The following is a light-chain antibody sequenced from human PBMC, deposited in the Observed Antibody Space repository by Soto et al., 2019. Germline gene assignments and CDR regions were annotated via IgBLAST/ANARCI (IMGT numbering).Light chain of an antibody. V-gene: IGLV2-11*01. CDR3: CSYAGSYLYV. CDR1: TSDVGGYNY. Sequence: QSVLTQPRSVSGSLGQSVTISCTGTTSDVGGYNYVSWYQHHPGKAPKLIIYDVNNRPSGVPDRFSGSKSGNTASLTISGLRPEDEADYHCCSYAGSYLYVFGTGTKV. J-gene: IGLJ1*01. CDR2: DVN.